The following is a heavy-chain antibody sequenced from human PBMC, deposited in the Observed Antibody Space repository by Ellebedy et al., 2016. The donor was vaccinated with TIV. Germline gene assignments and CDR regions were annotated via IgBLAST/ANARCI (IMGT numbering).Heavy chain of an antibody. Sequence: GESLKISCAASGSTFSKFSMNWVRQAPGKGLEWVAHISSNSGYIYYEDSVKGRFTISRDNVENSLYLQMNSLRDDDPAVYYCARSLPRDYGEPGDYWGQGTLVTVSS. D-gene: IGHD4-17*01. V-gene: IGHV3-21*01. CDR1: GSTFSKFS. CDR2: ISSNSGYI. CDR3: ARSLPRDYGEPGDY. J-gene: IGHJ4*02.